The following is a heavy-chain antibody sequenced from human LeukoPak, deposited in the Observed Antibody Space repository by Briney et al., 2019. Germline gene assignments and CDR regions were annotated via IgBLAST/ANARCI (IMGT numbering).Heavy chain of an antibody. J-gene: IGHJ4*02. Sequence: ASVKVSCKASGYTFTGYYLHWVRQAPGQGLEWVVWINPNNGGTNYAQTFQGRVTMTRDTSTSTVYMELSSLRSEDTAVYYCARDVAATTVTTSEGYYFDYWGQGTLVTVSS. CDR1: GYTFTGYY. D-gene: IGHD4-17*01. CDR3: ARDVAATTVTTSEGYYFDY. V-gene: IGHV1-2*02. CDR2: INPNNGGT.